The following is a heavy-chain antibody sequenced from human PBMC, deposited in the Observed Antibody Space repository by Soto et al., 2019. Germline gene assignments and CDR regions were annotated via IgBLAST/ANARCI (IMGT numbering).Heavy chain of an antibody. Sequence: ASVKVSCKASGYTFTSYAMHWVRQAPGQRLEWMGWINAGNGNTKYSQNFQGRVTITRDTSASTAYMELRSLRSDDTAVYYCVRCYCSVGSCYACWHFDLWGRGTLVTVSS. J-gene: IGHJ2*01. CDR1: GYTFTSYA. V-gene: IGHV1-3*01. CDR2: INAGNGNT. D-gene: IGHD2-15*01. CDR3: VRCYCSVGSCYACWHFDL.